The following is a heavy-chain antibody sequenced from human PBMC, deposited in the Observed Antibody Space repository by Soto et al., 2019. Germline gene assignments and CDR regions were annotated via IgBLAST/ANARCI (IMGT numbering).Heavy chain of an antibody. Sequence: QVQLQESGPGLVKPSQTLSLTCTVSGGSISSDDHYWTWIRQPPGKSLEWIGYIYYTGSTNYDSSLQSRVTISMDTSKNQFSLRVNSVTAADTAVYYCARDRSNSPDFFDFWGQGTLVTVSS. CDR1: GGSISSDDHY. CDR2: IYYTGST. J-gene: IGHJ4*02. CDR3: ARDRSNSPDFFDF. D-gene: IGHD6-6*01. V-gene: IGHV4-30-4*01.